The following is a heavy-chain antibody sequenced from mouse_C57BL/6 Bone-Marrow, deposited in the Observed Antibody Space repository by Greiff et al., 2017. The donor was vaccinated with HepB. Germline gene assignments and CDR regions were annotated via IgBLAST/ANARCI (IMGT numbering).Heavy chain of an antibody. CDR2: ISSGSSTI. CDR1: GFTFSDYG. J-gene: IGHJ1*03. D-gene: IGHD2-4*01. CDR3: ALGLRWYFDV. V-gene: IGHV5-17*01. Sequence: EVKLVESGGGLVKPGGSLKLSCAASGFTFSDYGMHWVRQAPEKGLEWVAYISSGSSTIYYADTVKGRFTISRDNAKNTLFLQMTSLRSEDTSMYYCALGLRWYFDVWGTGTTVTVSS.